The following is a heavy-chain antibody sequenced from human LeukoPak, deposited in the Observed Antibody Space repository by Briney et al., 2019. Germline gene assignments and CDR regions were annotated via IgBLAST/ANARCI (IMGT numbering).Heavy chain of an antibody. V-gene: IGHV4-31*03. Sequence: PSQTLSLTCTVSGGSISSGGYYWSWIRQHPGKGLEWIGYIYYSGSTYYNPSLKSRVTISVDTSKNQFSLKLSSVTAADTAVYYCGRDREGLAVVEVWGQGTPVTVSS. J-gene: IGHJ4*02. CDR3: GRDREGLAVVEV. D-gene: IGHD6-19*01. CDR2: IYYSGST. CDR1: GGSISSGGYY.